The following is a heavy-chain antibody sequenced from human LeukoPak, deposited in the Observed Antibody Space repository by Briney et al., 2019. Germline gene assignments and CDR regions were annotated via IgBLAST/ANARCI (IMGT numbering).Heavy chain of an antibody. CDR2: MNPNSGNT. V-gene: IGHV1-8*01. CDR3: KRGSSGRGSN. Sequence: ASVTVSCTASVYTFTSCDINWVRQAPGPGLEWMGWMNPNSGNTGYVQSFQGRVTMARDIYIGTAYMELINLTSKDTAIYYCKRGSSGRGSNWGQGTVVTVSA. CDR1: VYTFTSCD. J-gene: IGHJ4*02. D-gene: IGHD2-15*01.